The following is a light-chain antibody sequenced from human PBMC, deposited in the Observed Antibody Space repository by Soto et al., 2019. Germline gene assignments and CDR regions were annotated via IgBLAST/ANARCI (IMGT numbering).Light chain of an antibody. V-gene: IGKV2-29*03. J-gene: IGKJ1*01. CDR2: EVS. CDR3: MQAIDIPWT. CDR1: QSLLHSDGKTY. Sequence: ILMTQTPLSLSIIPGQTASICCKSSQSLLHSDGKTYFYWYVQKAGQAPQPLIYEVSNRFSGVPERFSGSGSRTDFTLKISRVEADDVGIYYCMQAIDIPWTFGQGTKVDI.